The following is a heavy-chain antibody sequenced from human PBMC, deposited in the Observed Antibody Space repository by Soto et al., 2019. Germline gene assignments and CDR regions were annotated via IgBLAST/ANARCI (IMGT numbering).Heavy chain of an antibody. D-gene: IGHD3-10*02. V-gene: IGHV3-64D*06. J-gene: IGHJ4*02. Sequence: GGSLRLSCSASGFIFRSYTMYWVRQAPGKGLEYVSAISSNGGSTYDADSVKDRFIISRDNSKNTLYLQMRGLRAEDTAVYYCTIVRVADSALDHWGQGTLVTVSS. CDR3: TIVRVADSALDH. CDR1: GFIFRSYT. CDR2: ISSNGGST.